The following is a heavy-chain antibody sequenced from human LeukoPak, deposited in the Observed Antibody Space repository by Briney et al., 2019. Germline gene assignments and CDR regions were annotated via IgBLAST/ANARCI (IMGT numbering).Heavy chain of an antibody. Sequence: PGGSLRLSCAASGFTLSSYRMNSVRQAPGKGLEWVSYINTVSSNIYYADSVKGRFTISRDNAKRSLYLQMNSLRAEDTAVYYCARTLYYDFDCWGQGTLVTVSS. CDR2: INTVSSNI. CDR1: GFTLSSYR. J-gene: IGHJ4*02. CDR3: ARTLYYDFDC. V-gene: IGHV3-21*05. D-gene: IGHD3-3*01.